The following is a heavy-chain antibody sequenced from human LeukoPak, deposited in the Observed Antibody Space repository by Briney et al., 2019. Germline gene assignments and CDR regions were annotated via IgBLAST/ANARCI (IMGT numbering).Heavy chain of an antibody. J-gene: IGHJ4*02. Sequence: PGGSLRLSCAASGFTVSSKYMSWVRQAPGKGLEWVSTIYSGGNTYYSDSVKGRFTISRDNSKNTVYLQMNNLRGDDTAVYYCARYLAAGNYWGQGTLVSVSS. CDR2: IYSGGNT. CDR1: GFTVSSKY. V-gene: IGHV3-66*01. CDR3: ARYLAAGNY. D-gene: IGHD6-25*01.